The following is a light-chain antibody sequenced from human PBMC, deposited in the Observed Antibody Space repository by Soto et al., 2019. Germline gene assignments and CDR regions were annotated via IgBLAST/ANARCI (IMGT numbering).Light chain of an antibody. CDR1: QSVSSY. J-gene: IGKJ1*01. CDR3: LQDYNYPWT. V-gene: IGKV3-11*01. CDR2: DVS. Sequence: EIVLTQSPATLSLSPGERATLSCRASQSVSSYLAWYQQKPGQAPRLLMYDVSSRATGIPDRFSGSGSGTGFTLTISSLQPEDCATYYCLQDYNYPWTFGQGTKVDIK.